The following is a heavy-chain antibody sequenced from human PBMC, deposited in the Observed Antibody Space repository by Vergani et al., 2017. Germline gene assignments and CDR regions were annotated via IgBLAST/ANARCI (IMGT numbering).Heavy chain of an antibody. V-gene: IGHV4-61*02. Sequence: QVQLQESGPGLVKPSQTLSLTCTVSGGSISSGSYYWSWIRQPAGKGLEWIGRIYTSGSTNYNPSLKSRVTISVDRSKNQFSLKLSSVTAADTAVYYCASLRDYYYMDVWGKGTTVTVSS. D-gene: IGHD4-17*01. J-gene: IGHJ6*03. CDR1: GGSISSGSYY. CDR2: IYTSGST. CDR3: ASLRDYYYMDV.